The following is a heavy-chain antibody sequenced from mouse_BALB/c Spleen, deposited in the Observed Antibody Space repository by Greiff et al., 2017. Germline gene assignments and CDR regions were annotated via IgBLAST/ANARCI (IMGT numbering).Heavy chain of an antibody. CDR1: GFSFTSYG. D-gene: IGHD1-2*01. V-gene: IGHV2-2*02. Sequence: QVHVKQSGPGLVQPSRSLSITCTASGFSFTSYGVHWVRQSPGKGLEWLGVIWSGGSTDYNAAFISSLSISTDNSTSQVYFKKNRLQDNDTVIYYGARRSSLLRQSARCCYDMDYWGQGTTVTVSS. CDR2: IWSGGST. CDR3: ARRSSLLRQSARCCYDMDY. J-gene: IGHJ4*01.